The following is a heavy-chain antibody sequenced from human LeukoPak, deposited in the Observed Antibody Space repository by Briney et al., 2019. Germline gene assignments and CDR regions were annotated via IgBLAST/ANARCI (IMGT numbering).Heavy chain of an antibody. CDR3: ARDSGIDYGDYPDY. D-gene: IGHD4-17*01. J-gene: IGHJ4*02. Sequence: PVKVSCKASGYTFTSYGISWVRQAPGQGLEWMGRIIPILGIANYAQKFQGRVTITADKSTSTAYMELSSLRSEDTAVYYCARDSGIDYGDYPDYWGQGTLLTVPS. V-gene: IGHV1-69*04. CDR2: IIPILGIA. CDR1: GYTFTSYG.